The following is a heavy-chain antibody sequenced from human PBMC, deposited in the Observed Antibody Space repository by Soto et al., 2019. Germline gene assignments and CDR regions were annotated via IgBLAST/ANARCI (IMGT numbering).Heavy chain of an antibody. CDR3: AIDPYTMVRGVPSRYYFDY. CDR2: ISGSGGST. D-gene: IGHD3-10*01. CDR1: GFTFSSYA. Sequence: EVQLLESGGGLVQPGGSVRLSCAASGFTFSSYAMSWVRQAPGKGLEWVSAISGSGGSTYYADSVKGRFTISRDNSKNTLYLQMNSLRAEDTAVYYCAIDPYTMVRGVPSRYYFDYWGQGTLVTVSS. J-gene: IGHJ4*02. V-gene: IGHV3-23*01.